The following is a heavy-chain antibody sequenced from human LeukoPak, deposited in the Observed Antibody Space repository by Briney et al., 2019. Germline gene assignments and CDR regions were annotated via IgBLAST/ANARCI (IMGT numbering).Heavy chain of an antibody. CDR2: IYHSGST. CDR3: ARIVPAARKRFFDY. J-gene: IGHJ4*02. D-gene: IGHD2-2*01. CDR1: GGSISSSNW. Sequence: PSETLSLTCAVSGGSISSSNWWSWVRQPPGKGLEWIGEIYHSGSTNYNPSLKSRVTISVDKSKNQFSLKLSSVTAADTAVYYCARIVPAARKRFFDYWGQGTLVTVSS. V-gene: IGHV4-4*02.